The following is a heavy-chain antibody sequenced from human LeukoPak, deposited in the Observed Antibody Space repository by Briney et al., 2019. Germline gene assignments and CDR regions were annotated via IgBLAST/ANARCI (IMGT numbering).Heavy chain of an antibody. CDR2: FDPEDGET. V-gene: IGHV1-24*01. D-gene: IGHD6-6*01. CDR1: GYTLTELS. Sequence: ASVKVSCKVSGYTLTELSMHWVRQAPGKGLEWMGGFDPEDGETIYAQKFQGRVTITTDESTSTAYMELSSLRSEDTAVYYCARERVIAARLTYFDYWGQGTLVTVSS. CDR3: ARERVIAARLTYFDY. J-gene: IGHJ4*02.